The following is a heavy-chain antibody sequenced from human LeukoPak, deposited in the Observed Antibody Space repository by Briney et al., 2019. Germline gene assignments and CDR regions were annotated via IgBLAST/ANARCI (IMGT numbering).Heavy chain of an antibody. CDR1: GVTFSHYA. Sequence: GRSLRLSCAASGVTFSHYASRWVRQAPGKGLELVGVISDDESDKHYADSVKGRFTISRDNSKNTLHLQMNRLRAEDTALYYCAKAIWTYDSSGYYFDYWGQGTLVTVSS. CDR2: ISDDESDK. CDR3: AKAIWTYDSSGYYFDY. V-gene: IGHV3-30*18. D-gene: IGHD3-22*01. J-gene: IGHJ4*02.